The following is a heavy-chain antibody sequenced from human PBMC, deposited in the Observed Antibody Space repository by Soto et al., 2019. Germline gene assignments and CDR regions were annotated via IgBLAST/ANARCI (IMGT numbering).Heavy chain of an antibody. D-gene: IGHD6-13*01. CDR3: ARTPPYSSSWLY. Sequence: ASVKVSCKASGYTFTSYAMHWVRQAPGQRLEWMGWINAGNGNTKYSQKFQSRVTITRDTSASTAYMELSSLRSEDTAVYYCARTPPYSSSWLYWGQGTLVTVSS. V-gene: IGHV1-3*01. CDR2: INAGNGNT. CDR1: GYTFTSYA. J-gene: IGHJ4*02.